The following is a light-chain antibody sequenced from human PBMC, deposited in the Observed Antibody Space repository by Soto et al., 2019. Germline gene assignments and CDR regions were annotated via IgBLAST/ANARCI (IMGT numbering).Light chain of an antibody. V-gene: IGKV1-27*01. Sequence: DIQMTQSPSSLSASVGDRVTITCRASQCISNYLAWYQQKPGKVPKLLIYSASTLQSGVPSRFSGSGSGTDFTLTISRLQPEDVATYYFQQYNDAPWTFGPGTKVEIK. CDR3: QQYNDAPWT. CDR1: QCISNY. CDR2: SAS. J-gene: IGKJ1*01.